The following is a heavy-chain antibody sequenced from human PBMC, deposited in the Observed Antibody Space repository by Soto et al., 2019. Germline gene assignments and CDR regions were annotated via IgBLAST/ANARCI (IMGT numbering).Heavy chain of an antibody. V-gene: IGHV3-74*01. Sequence: GSLRLSCAASGFTFTNYWMHWVRQVPGKGLVWVSRIDGVGTGTSYSDSVRGRFTISRDNAENTLYLQMNSLRAEDTAVYYCVRGSFGYYGPWGQGTLVTVSS. CDR2: IDGVGTGT. J-gene: IGHJ5*02. CDR3: VRGSFGYYGP. D-gene: IGHD3-22*01. CDR1: GFTFTNYW.